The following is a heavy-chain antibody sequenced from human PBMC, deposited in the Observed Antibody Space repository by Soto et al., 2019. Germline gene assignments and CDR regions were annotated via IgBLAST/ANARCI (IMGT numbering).Heavy chain of an antibody. CDR2: ISYDGSNK. Sequence: PGGSLRLSCAASGFTFSSYAMHWVRQAPGKGLEWVAVISYDGSNKYYADSVKGRFTISRDNSENTLYVQMNSLRAEDTALYYCARSPQPTRGIHWYFDLWGRGILVTVSS. CDR1: GFTFSSYA. J-gene: IGHJ2*01. D-gene: IGHD1-26*01. CDR3: ARSPQPTRGIHWYFDL. V-gene: IGHV3-30-3*01.